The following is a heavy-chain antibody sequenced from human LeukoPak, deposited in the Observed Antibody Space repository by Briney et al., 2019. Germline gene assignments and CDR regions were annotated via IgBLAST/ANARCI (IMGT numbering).Heavy chain of an antibody. CDR2: IYYSGST. V-gene: IGHV4-39*01. J-gene: IGHJ3*02. Sequence: SETLSLTCTVSGGSISSSSYYWGWIRQPPGKGLEWIGSIYYSGSTYYNPSLRSRVTISVDTSKNQFSLKLSSVTAADTAVYYCAITGAYSGSPKGGAFDIWGQGTMVTVSS. D-gene: IGHD1-26*01. CDR1: GGSISSSSYY. CDR3: AITGAYSGSPKGGAFDI.